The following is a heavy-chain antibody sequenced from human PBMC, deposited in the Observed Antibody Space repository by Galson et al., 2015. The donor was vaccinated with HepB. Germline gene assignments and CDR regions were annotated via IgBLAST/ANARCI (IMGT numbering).Heavy chain of an antibody. CDR3: ARAHGDSPYWYFDL. D-gene: IGHD4-17*01. CDR2: ISAYNGNT. V-gene: IGHV1-18*01. CDR1: GYTFTSYG. Sequence: SVKVSCKASGYTFTSYGISWVRQAPGQGLEWMGWISAYNGNTNYAQKLQGRVTMTTDTSTSTAYMELRSLGSDDTAVYYCARAHGDSPYWYFDLWGRGTLVTVSS. J-gene: IGHJ2*01.